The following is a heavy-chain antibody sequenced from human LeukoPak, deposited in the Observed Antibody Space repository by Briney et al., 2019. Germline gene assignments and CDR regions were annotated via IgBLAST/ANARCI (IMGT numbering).Heavy chain of an antibody. V-gene: IGHV3-33*07. CDR2: IWYDGSNK. J-gene: IGHJ4*02. D-gene: IGHD3-10*01. CDR3: ARDRVAMVRGVNDLDY. CDR1: GFTFTTYT. Sequence: GGSLRLSCAASGFTFTTYTISWVRQAPGKGLEWVAVIWYDGSNKYYADSVKGRFTISRDNSKNTLYLQMNSLRAEDTAVYYCARDRVAMVRGVNDLDYWGQGTLVTVSS.